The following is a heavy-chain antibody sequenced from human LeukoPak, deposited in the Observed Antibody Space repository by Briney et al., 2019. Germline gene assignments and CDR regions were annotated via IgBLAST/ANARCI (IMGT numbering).Heavy chain of an antibody. CDR2: IIPIFGTA. CDR3: ARDQVGVVADDAFDI. D-gene: IGHD2-15*01. CDR1: GGTFSSYA. J-gene: IGHJ3*02. V-gene: IGHV1-69*13. Sequence: GASVKVSCKASGGTFSSYAISWVRQAPGQGLEWMGGIIPIFGTANYAQKFQGRVTITADESTSTAYMELSSLRSEDTVVYYCARDQVGVVADDAFDIWGQGTMVTVSS.